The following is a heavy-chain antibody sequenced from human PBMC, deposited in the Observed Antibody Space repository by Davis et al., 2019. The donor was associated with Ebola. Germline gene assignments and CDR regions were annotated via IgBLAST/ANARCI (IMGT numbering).Heavy chain of an antibody. D-gene: IGHD2-21*01. CDR1: GFTFSSYG. J-gene: IGHJ4*02. Sequence: PGGSLRLSCAASGFTFSSYGMHWVRQAPGKGLEWVSYISSSGSTIYYADSVKGRFTISRDNAKNSLYLQMNSLRAEDTAVYYCARESPRAYCGGDCYPAGYWGQGTLVTVSS. CDR3: ARESPRAYCGGDCYPAGY. CDR2: ISSSGSTI. V-gene: IGHV3-48*04.